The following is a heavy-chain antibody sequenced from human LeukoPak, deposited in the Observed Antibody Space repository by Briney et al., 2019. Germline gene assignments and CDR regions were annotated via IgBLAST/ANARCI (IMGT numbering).Heavy chain of an antibody. CDR1: GCTFSSYG. J-gene: IGHJ4*02. CDR2: ISYDGSNK. Sequence: GGALRLSRAASGCTFSSYGMHWVRQAPGKGLEWVAVISYDGSNKYYADSVKGRFTISRDNSKNTLYLQMNSLRAEDTAVYYCAYGEQQLVLYYWGQGTLVTVSS. V-gene: IGHV3-30*03. CDR3: AYGEQQLVLYY. D-gene: IGHD6-13*01.